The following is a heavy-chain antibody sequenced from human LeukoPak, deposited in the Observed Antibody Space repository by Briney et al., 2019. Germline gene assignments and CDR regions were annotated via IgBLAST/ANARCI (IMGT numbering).Heavy chain of an antibody. CDR2: IYYSGST. V-gene: IGHV4-59*08. CDR1: GGSISSYY. CDR3: ARQGTNYYDSSGSAGYFDY. Sequence: SETLSLTCTVSGGSISSYYWSWIRQPPGKGLEWIGYIYYSGSTNYNPSLKSRVTISVDTSKNQFSLKLSSVTAADMAVYYCARQGTNYYDSSGSAGYFDYWGQGTLVTVSS. D-gene: IGHD3-22*01. J-gene: IGHJ4*02.